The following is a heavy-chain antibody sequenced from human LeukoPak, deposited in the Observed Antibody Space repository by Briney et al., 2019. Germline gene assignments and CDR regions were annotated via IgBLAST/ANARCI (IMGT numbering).Heavy chain of an antibody. D-gene: IGHD3-10*01. Sequence: SETLSLTCTVSGGSISGYYWSWIRQPPGKGLEWIGYIYTSGNSNYNPSLKSRVTISVDTSKNQFSLKLSSVTAADTAVYYCARTGSGSYFRWFDPWGQGTLVTVSS. CDR2: IYTSGNS. J-gene: IGHJ5*02. CDR3: ARTGSGSYFRWFDP. V-gene: IGHV4-4*09. CDR1: GGSISGYY.